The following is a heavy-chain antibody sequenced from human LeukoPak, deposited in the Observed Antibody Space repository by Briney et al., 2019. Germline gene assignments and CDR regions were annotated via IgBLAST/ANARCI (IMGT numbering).Heavy chain of an antibody. V-gene: IGHV1-2*02. D-gene: IGHD6-19*01. J-gene: IGHJ4*02. CDR1: GYTFTGYY. Sequence: ASVKVSCKASGYTFTGYYMHWVRQAPGQGLEWMGWINPNSGGTNYAQKFQGRVTMTRDTSISTAHMELSRLRSDDTAVYYCASIAVAGRIFDYWGQGTLVTVSS. CDR2: INPNSGGT. CDR3: ASIAVAGRIFDY.